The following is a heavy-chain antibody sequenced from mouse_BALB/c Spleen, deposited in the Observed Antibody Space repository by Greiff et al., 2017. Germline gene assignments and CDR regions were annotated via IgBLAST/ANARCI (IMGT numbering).Heavy chain of an antibody. V-gene: IGHV5-17*02. J-gene: IGHJ2*01. D-gene: IGHD2-1*01. CDR1: GFTFSSFG. CDR2: ISSGSSTI. CDR3: ARSLLWSYFDY. Sequence: EVQRVESGGGLVQPGGSRKLSCAASGFTFSSFGMHWVRQAPEKGLEWVAYISSGSSTIYYADTVKGRFTISRDNPKNTLFLQMTSLRSEDTAMYYCARSLLWSYFDYWGQGTTLTVSS.